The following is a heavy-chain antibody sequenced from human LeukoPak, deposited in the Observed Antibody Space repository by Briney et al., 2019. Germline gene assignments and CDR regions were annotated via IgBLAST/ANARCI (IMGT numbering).Heavy chain of an antibody. V-gene: IGHV3-23*01. CDR1: GFTFSSYA. J-gene: IGHJ4*02. CDR3: AKGGSYYEDYFDY. D-gene: IGHD3-22*01. Sequence: TGGSLRLSCAASGFTFSSYAMSWVRQAPGKGLEWVSAISGSGGSTYYADSVKGRFTISRDNSKNTLYLQMNSLRAEDTAVYYCAKGGSYYEDYFDYWGQGTLVTVSS. CDR2: ISGSGGST.